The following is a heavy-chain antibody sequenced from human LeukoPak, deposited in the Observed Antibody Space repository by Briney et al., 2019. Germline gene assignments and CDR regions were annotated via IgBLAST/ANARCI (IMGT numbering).Heavy chain of an antibody. CDR1: GLTAPSTY. J-gene: IGHJ6*04. Sequence: GPLRLSCAALGLTAPSTYMGWVRQGPGKRLERVSVVYSGCSTYYPHTVKGRFTISRHNSKNTLNLKTKSLRAEYPPVTYCARELEVAGLAMGVWGKGTTVTVSS. CDR2: VYSGCST. CDR3: ARELEVAGLAMGV. D-gene: IGHD6-19*01. V-gene: IGHV3-53*01.